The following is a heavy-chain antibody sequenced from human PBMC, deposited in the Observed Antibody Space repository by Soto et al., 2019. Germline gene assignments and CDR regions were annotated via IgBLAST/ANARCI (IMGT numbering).Heavy chain of an antibody. CDR3: ARAPPFPRAQKWFDP. J-gene: IGHJ5*02. Sequence: SETLSLTCTVSGGSISSGDCYWTWIRQPPGKGLEWIGYIYSSGGTYYNPSLKSRVTISVDTSESQFSLKLSSVTAADTAVYFCARAPPFPRAQKWFDPWGQGTLVTVSS. CDR1: GGSISSGDCY. V-gene: IGHV4-30-4*01. CDR2: IYSSGGT.